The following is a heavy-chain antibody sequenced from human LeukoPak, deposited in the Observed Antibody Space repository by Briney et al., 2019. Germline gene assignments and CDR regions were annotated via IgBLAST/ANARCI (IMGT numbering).Heavy chain of an antibody. J-gene: IGHJ6*03. CDR2: IKQDGSEK. Sequence: GGSLRLSCAASGFTFSSCWMSWVRQAPGKGLEWVANIKQDGSEKYYVDSVKGRFTISRDNAKNSLYLQMNSLRAEDTAVYYCARVNAQQLVARNYYYYYYMDVWGKGTTVTVSS. CDR1: GFTFSSCW. V-gene: IGHV3-7*01. CDR3: ARVNAQQLVARNYYYYYYMDV. D-gene: IGHD6-13*01.